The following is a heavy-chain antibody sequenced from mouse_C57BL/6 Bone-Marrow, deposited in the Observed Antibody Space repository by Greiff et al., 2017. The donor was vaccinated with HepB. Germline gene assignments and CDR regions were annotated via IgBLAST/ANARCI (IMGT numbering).Heavy chain of an antibody. CDR2: ISYDGSN. V-gene: IGHV3-6*01. J-gene: IGHJ2*01. Sequence: EVQLQESGPGLVKPSQSLSLTCSVTGYSITSGYYWNWIRQFPGNKLEWMGYISYDGSNNYNPSLKNRISITRDTSKNQFFLKLNSVTTEDTATYYCADWEDYFDYWGQGTTLTVSS. CDR1: GYSITSGYY. D-gene: IGHD4-1*01. CDR3: ADWEDYFDY.